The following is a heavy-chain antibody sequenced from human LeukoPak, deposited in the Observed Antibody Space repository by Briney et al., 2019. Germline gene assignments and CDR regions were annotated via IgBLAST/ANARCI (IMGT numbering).Heavy chain of an antibody. V-gene: IGHV5-51*01. CDR1: GYSFINHW. J-gene: IGHJ4*02. CDR3: ARLIYDSSGYFDY. CDR2: MYPDDSDT. Sequence: GESLKISCKASGYSFINHWIGWVRQKPGKGLEWVGIMYPDDSDTRYSPSFQGQVSISADKSLSTAYLQWSSLKASDTAMYYCARLIYDSSGYFDYWGQETLVTVSS. D-gene: IGHD3-22*01.